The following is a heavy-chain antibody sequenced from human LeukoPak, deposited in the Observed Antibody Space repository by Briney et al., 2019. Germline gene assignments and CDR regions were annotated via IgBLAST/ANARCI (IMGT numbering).Heavy chain of an antibody. CDR2: INVDGSSI. CDR1: GFTLNNYW. CDR3: TRIKWDLTYFDY. V-gene: IGHV3-74*01. J-gene: IGHJ4*02. Sequence: GGSLRLSCAASGFTLNNYWMHSVRHAPGKGLVWVSRINVDGSSISYADSVKGRFTISRDNARNTLYLQMNSLRAEDTAVYYCTRIKWDLTYFDYWGQGTLVTASS. D-gene: IGHD1-26*01.